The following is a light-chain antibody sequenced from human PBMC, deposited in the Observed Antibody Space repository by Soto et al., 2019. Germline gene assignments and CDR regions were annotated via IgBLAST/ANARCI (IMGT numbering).Light chain of an antibody. CDR3: QQYNSQWT. Sequence: DIPMTQSRSTLSTSVGGAVTITCRASQSISSWLAWYQQKPGKAPKLLIYDASSLESGVPSRFSGSGSGTEFTLTISSLQPDDFATYYCQQYNSQWTFGQGTKVDIK. CDR1: QSISSW. J-gene: IGKJ1*01. V-gene: IGKV1-5*01. CDR2: DAS.